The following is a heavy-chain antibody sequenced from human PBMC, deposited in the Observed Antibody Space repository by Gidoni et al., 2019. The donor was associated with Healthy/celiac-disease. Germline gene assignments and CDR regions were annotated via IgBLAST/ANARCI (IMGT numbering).Heavy chain of an antibody. Sequence: EVQLVESGGGLVQPGGSLRLSCAASGFTFSSYAMSWVRQAPGKGLEWVSAISGSGGSTYYADSVKGRFTISRDNSKNTLYLQMNSLRAEDTAVYYCAKASARYFDWLPAQGDYWGQGTLVTVSS. V-gene: IGHV3-23*04. J-gene: IGHJ4*02. D-gene: IGHD3-9*01. CDR3: AKASARYFDWLPAQGDY. CDR2: ISGSGGST. CDR1: GFTFSSYA.